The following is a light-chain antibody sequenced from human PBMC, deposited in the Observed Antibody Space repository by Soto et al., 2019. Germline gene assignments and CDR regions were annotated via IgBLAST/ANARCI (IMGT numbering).Light chain of an antibody. CDR3: QQYTIAHGIT. CDR2: AAS. CDR1: QGVGNKY. V-gene: IGKV3-20*01. J-gene: IGKJ5*01. Sequence: EIALTQSPGTLSLSPGERATLSCRASQGVGNKYLAWYQHRPGQAPSLLIYAASSRTTGVPDRFSGSGSGTDFTLPISRLEREDFPVYYCQQYTIAHGITFRQGTRLEMK.